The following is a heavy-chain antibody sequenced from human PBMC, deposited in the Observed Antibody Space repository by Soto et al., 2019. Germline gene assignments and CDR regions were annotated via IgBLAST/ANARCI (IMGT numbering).Heavy chain of an antibody. Sequence: QVQLVQSGDEVRKPGSSVKVSCKASGYIFVNYGIAWVRQAPGQGLEWMGWISPYSGNTHYASKVQGRLTMTTDTPTSTAYTALGSLNSEDTAVCYCGMVDTYVAPTPQDVWGRGTTVTVSS. CDR2: ISPYSGNT. J-gene: IGHJ6*02. V-gene: IGHV1-18*01. CDR3: GMVDTYVAPTPQDV. CDR1: GYIFVNYG. D-gene: IGHD5-18*01.